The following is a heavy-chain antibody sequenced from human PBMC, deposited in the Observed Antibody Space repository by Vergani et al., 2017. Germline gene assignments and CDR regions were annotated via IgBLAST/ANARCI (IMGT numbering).Heavy chain of an antibody. CDR3: ARARCIETCYMSNWLDS. CDR1: GFNFSSYA. V-gene: IGHV3-23*01. CDR2: ISGSGGNT. J-gene: IGHJ5*01. Sequence: EVQLLESGGNLIQPGGSLRLSCGASGFNFSSYAMTWVRLAPGKGLQWVSAISGSGGNTFYTDSVKGRFTISRDNSKDTLYLQMNSLRVEDTGVYYCARARCIETCYMSNWLDSWGQGTLVTVSS. D-gene: IGHD3-9*01.